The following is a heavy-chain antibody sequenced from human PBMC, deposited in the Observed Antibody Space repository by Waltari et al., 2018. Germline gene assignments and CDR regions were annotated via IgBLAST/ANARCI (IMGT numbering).Heavy chain of an antibody. J-gene: IGHJ5*02. V-gene: IGHV1-69*04. CDR2: IIPILGIA. Sequence: QVQLVQSGAEVKKPGSSVKVSCKASGGTFSSYAISWVRQAPGQGLEWMGGIIPILGIANYAQKFQGRVTITADESTSTAYMELSSLRSEDTAVYYCARELTVVVVAATLGWFDPWGQGTLVTVSS. CDR1: GGTFSSYA. D-gene: IGHD2-15*01. CDR3: ARELTVVVVAATLGWFDP.